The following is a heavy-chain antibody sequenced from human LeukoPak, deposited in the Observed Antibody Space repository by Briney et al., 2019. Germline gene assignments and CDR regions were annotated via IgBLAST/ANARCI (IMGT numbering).Heavy chain of an antibody. D-gene: IGHD3-22*01. V-gene: IGHV4-59*01. Sequence: KSSETLSLTCTVSGGSISSYYWSWIRQPPGKGLEWIGYTYYSGSTNYNPSLKSRVTISVDTSKNQFSLKLSSVTAADTAVYYCAGVLYYYDSSGYTYYFDYWGQGTLVTVSS. J-gene: IGHJ4*02. CDR1: GGSISSYY. CDR2: TYYSGST. CDR3: AGVLYYYDSSGYTYYFDY.